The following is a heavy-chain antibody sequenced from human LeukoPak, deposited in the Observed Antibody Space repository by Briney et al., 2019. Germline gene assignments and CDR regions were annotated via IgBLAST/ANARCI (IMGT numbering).Heavy chain of an antibody. J-gene: IGHJ6*04. Sequence: GGSLRLSCAASGFTFSSYEMNWVRQAPGKGLEWVSYISSSGSTIYYADSVKGRFAISRDNAKNSLYLQVNSLRAEDTAVYYCAELGITMIGGVWGKGTTVTISS. CDR2: ISSSGSTI. CDR1: GFTFSSYE. V-gene: IGHV3-48*03. CDR3: AELGITMIGGV. D-gene: IGHD3-10*02.